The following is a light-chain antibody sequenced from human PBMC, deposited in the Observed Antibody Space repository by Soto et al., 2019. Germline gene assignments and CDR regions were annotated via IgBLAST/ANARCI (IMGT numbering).Light chain of an antibody. CDR3: AAWDGSLNAYV. Sequence: QSVLTQPPSASGTPGQRVTISCSGSSSNIGSNAVNWYQQFPGTAPKLLIYTDNQRPSWVPDRFSGSKSGTSASLDIRGLQSEDEADYFCAAWDGSLNAYVFGTGTKLTVL. V-gene: IGLV1-44*01. J-gene: IGLJ1*01. CDR1: SSNIGSNA. CDR2: TDN.